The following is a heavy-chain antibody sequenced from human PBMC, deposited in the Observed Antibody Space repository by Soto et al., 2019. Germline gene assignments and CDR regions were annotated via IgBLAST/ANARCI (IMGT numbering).Heavy chain of an antibody. CDR1: GYSFTGYY. Sequence: HEHLVQSGAEVKRPGASLKVSCKASGYSFTGYYIHWVRQAPGQGLEWMGWINPDSGATNYAQNFQGRVTLTSDTSIRTGSMDLTSLTSGDTAVDYCARGDYGTGGYPFPYFDYWGQGTLVIVSS. CDR3: ARGDYGTGGYPFPYFDY. CDR2: INPDSGAT. J-gene: IGHJ4*02. D-gene: IGHD2-8*02. V-gene: IGHV1-2*02.